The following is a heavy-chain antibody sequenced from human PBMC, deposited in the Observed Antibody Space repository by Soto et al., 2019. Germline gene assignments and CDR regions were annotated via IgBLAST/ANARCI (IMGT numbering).Heavy chain of an antibody. CDR1: GFTFDDHG. Sequence: EVQLVESGGVVVRPGGSLRRTCAASGFTFDDHGMSWVRQPPGKGLEWVSGINWNGGFTSYADSVKGRFTISRDNAQSSLSLQMNSLRVEDTAFYYCARGTNSWPFDYWGQGTLVTVSS. V-gene: IGHV3-20*04. D-gene: IGHD1-26*01. J-gene: IGHJ4*02. CDR2: INWNGGFT. CDR3: ARGTNSWPFDY.